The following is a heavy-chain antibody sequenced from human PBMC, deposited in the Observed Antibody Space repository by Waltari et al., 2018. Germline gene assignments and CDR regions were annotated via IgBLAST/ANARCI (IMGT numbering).Heavy chain of an antibody. D-gene: IGHD6-13*01. CDR2: IGSGGSYI. CDR3: AREGQQLARYLDS. J-gene: IGHJ4*02. V-gene: IGHV3-21*01. CDR1: GFSVSPYA. Sequence: EVHLVESGGGLVKPGGSLGLSCEASGFSVSPYAMSWVRQTPGKALEWLASIGSGGSYIYYADSMRGRFVISRDDATNSLYLHIHSLRAEDTAMYYCAREGQQLARYLDSWGQGTLVTVSS.